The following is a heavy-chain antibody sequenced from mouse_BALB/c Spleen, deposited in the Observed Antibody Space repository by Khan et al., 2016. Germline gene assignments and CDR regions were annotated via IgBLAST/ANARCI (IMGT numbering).Heavy chain of an antibody. V-gene: IGHV1-18*01. CDR1: GYSFTGFY. CDR3: LRDAMDY. Sequence: VQLQQSGPDLVKPGASVKISCKASGYSFTGFYMYWVRQRHEKSLEWIGRINPNNGASTYNQKFKGKALFTVDKSSSSAYMELRSLTSEDSAVYYCLRDAMDYWGQGTSVTVAS. D-gene: IGHD1-1*01. CDR2: INPNNGAS. J-gene: IGHJ4*01.